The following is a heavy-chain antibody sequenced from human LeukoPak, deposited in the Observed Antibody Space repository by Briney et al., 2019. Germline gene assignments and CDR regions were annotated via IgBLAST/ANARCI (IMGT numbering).Heavy chain of an antibody. CDR3: GKNRYSGSLSPFDI. CDR1: GFTFSSYG. Sequence: GGSLRLSCAASGFTFSSYGMHWVRQAPGKGLEWVAVIWYDGSNKYYADSVKGRFTISRDNSKNTLYLQMNSLRAEDTAVYYCGKNRYSGSLSPFDIWGQGTMVTVSS. V-gene: IGHV3-33*06. D-gene: IGHD1-26*01. CDR2: IWYDGSNK. J-gene: IGHJ3*02.